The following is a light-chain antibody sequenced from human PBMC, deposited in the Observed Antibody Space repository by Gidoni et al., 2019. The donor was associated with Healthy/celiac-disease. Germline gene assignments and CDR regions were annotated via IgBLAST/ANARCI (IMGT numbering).Light chain of an antibody. J-gene: IGLJ2*01. Sequence: SSDLTQDPAVSVALGQTVRITCQGDSLRSFYPSWYQQKPGRAPLLVIFHISNRPSGIPDRFSGSNSANTASLTSTGAQAEDEADYYCLSRDSSGNHLVFGGGTKLTVL. V-gene: IGLV3-19*01. CDR1: SLRSFY. CDR3: LSRDSSGNHLV. CDR2: HIS.